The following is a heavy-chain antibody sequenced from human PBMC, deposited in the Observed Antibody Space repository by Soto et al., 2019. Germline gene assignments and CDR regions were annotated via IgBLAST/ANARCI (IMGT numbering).Heavy chain of an antibody. J-gene: IGHJ6*02. Sequence: QVQLVQSGAEVKKPGSSVKVSCKASGGTFSSYAISWVRQAPGQGLEWLGGIIPSFGTANYAKKFQVRVTNTADESTSTGYMELSSLRSEDPVVYYCARDEYLERAGSYYYGRGVWGQGTTVTVSS. V-gene: IGHV1-69*01. CDR1: GGTFSSYA. CDR2: IIPSFGTA. CDR3: ARDEYLERAGSYYYGRGV. D-gene: IGHD1-1*01.